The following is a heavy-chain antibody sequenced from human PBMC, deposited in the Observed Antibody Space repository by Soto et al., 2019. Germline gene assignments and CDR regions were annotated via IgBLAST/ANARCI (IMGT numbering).Heavy chain of an antibody. V-gene: IGHV3-23*01. CDR3: AKGGQSYDY. Sequence: GGSLRLSCASSGFTFSNYAMSWVRQAPGKGLEWVSAISASVGSTYYTDSVKGRFTISRDNSKNTLYLQMNSLRAEDTAVYYCAKGGQSYDYWGQGTLVTVSS. CDR2: ISASVGST. D-gene: IGHD3-10*01. CDR1: GFTFSNYA. J-gene: IGHJ4*02.